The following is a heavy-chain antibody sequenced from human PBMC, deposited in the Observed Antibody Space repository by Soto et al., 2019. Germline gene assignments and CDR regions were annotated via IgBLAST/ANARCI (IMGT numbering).Heavy chain of an antibody. Sequence: QLQLRESGPGLVQPSGTLSLTCDVSGDSLTNNHWWSWVRQAPGKGLEWIGEIWHTGRPNYNPSLKIRVAISIDKSKNQFSLKLSSVTAADTAVYYCVRDSSTGCSSINCYMHWGQGTLVTVSS. CDR1: GDSLTNNHW. V-gene: IGHV4-4*02. CDR2: IWHTGRP. D-gene: IGHD2-15*01. CDR3: VRDSSTGCSSINCYMH. J-gene: IGHJ4*02.